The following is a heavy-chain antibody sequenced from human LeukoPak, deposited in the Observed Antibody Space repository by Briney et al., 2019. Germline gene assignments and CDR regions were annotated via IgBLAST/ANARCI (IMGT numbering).Heavy chain of an antibody. D-gene: IGHD3-9*01. CDR3: ARWRGVFSSNWFDP. CDR2: IYYSGST. V-gene: IGHV4-59*08. CDR1: GVSINNNY. J-gene: IGHJ5*02. Sequence: SETLSLTCTVAGVSINNNYWSWIRQPPGKGLEWIGSIYYSGSTNYNPSLESRVTISVDTSKNHFSLKLSSVTAADTAVYYCARWRGVFSSNWFDPWGQGTLVTVSS.